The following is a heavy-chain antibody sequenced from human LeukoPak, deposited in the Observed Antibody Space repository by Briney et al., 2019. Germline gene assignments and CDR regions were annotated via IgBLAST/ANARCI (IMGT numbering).Heavy chain of an antibody. CDR2: IYYSGST. V-gene: IGHV4-59*01. Sequence: SETLSLTCTVSGGSISSYYWSWIRQPPGKGLEWIGYIYYSGSTNYNPSLKSRVTISVDTSKNQFSLKLSSVTAADTAVYYCARGHLLFQDYYDSSGYFDYWGQGTLVTVSS. D-gene: IGHD3-22*01. CDR3: ARGHLLFQDYYDSSGYFDY. CDR1: GGSISSYY. J-gene: IGHJ4*02.